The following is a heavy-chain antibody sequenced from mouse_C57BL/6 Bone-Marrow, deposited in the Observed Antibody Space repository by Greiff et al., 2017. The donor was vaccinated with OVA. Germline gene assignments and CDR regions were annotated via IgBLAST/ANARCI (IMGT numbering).Heavy chain of an antibody. D-gene: IGHD1-1*01. CDR1: GFTFSSYG. J-gene: IGHJ2*01. Sequence: EVHLVESGGDLVKPGGSLKLSCAASGFTFSSYGMSWVRQTPVKRLEWVATISSGGSYTYYPDSVKGRFTISRDNAKNTLYLQMSSLKSEDTAMYYCARRPITTVVATGYFDYWGQGTTLTVSS. V-gene: IGHV5-6*01. CDR3: ARRPITTVVATGYFDY. CDR2: ISSGGSYT.